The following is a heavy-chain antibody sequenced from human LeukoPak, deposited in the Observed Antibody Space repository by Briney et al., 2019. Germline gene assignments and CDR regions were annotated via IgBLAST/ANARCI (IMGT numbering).Heavy chain of an antibody. CDR1: APTFTTYR. Sequence: GGSLRLSCAPPAPTFTTYRMSSVPQAPGKRPQRVPNIKQDGSEKYYVDSVKGRFTISRDNAKNSLYLQMNSLRAEDTAVYYCARDRLWFGESPLDYWGQGTLVTVSS. V-gene: IGHV3-7*03. CDR3: ARDRLWFGESPLDY. J-gene: IGHJ4*02. D-gene: IGHD3-10*01. CDR2: IKQDGSEK.